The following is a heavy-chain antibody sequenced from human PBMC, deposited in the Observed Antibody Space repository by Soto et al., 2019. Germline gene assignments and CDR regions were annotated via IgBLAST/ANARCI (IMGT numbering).Heavy chain of an antibody. D-gene: IGHD3-22*01. CDR3: ARENTMIVVVIGGGWHWFDP. J-gene: IGHJ5*02. V-gene: IGHV1-69*13. CDR2: IIPIFGTA. Sequence: SVKVSCKASGGTFISYAISWVRQSPGQGLEWMGGIIPIFGTANYAQKFQGRVTITADESTSTAYMELSSLRSEDTAVYYCARENTMIVVVIGGGWHWFDPWGQGTLVTVSS. CDR1: GGTFISYA.